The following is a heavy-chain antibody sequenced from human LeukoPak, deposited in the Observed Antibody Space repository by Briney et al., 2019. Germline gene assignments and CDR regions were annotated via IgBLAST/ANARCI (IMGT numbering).Heavy chain of an antibody. CDR1: GYTFTGYY. D-gene: IGHD4-17*01. CDR2: INPNSGGT. J-gene: IGHJ4*02. CDR3: ARADYGDYELDY. V-gene: IGHV1-2*02. Sequence: ASVKVSCKASGYTFTGYYMHWVRQAPGQGLEWMGWINPNSGGTNYAQKFQGRVTMTRDTSISTAYVELSRLRSDDTAVYYCARADYGDYELDYWGQGTLVTVSS.